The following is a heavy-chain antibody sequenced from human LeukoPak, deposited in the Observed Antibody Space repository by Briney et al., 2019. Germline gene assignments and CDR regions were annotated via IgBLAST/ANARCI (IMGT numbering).Heavy chain of an antibody. CDR3: ARDYDILTGYYRVSNWFDP. D-gene: IGHD3-9*01. CDR2: ISAYNGNT. CDR1: GYTFTSYG. V-gene: IGHV1-18*04. Sequence: ASVKVSCKASGYTFTSYGISWVRQAPGQGREWMGWISAYNGNTNYAQKLQGRVTMTTDTSTSTAYMELRSLRSDDTAVYYCARDYDILTGYYRVSNWFDPWGQGTLVTVSS. J-gene: IGHJ5*02.